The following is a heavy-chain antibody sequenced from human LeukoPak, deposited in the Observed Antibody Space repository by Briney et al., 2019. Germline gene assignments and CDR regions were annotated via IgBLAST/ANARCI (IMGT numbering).Heavy chain of an antibody. V-gene: IGHV4-61*02. CDR3: ATEDYYGSGNHH. CDR2: VYASGTS. Sequence: SETLSLTCTVSGASISSGSYFWTWVRQPAGKGLEWIGRVYASGTSDYNPSLKSRVTISIDTSKNQFSLKMSSVTAADTAVYYCATEDYYGSGNHHWGQGTLVTVSS. J-gene: IGHJ5*02. D-gene: IGHD3-10*01. CDR1: GASISSGSYF.